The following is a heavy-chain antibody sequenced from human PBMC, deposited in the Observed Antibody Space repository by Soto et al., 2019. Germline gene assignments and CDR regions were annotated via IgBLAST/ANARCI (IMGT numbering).Heavy chain of an antibody. V-gene: IGHV1-2*02. D-gene: IGHD2-15*01. CDR3: AREIVVVVAATHDHYYYGMDV. CDR2: INPNSGGT. CDR1: GYTFTGYY. Sequence: ASVKVSCKASGYTFTGYYMRWVRQAPGQGLEWMGWINPNSGGTNYAQKFQGRVTMTRDTSISTAYMELSRLRSDDTAVYYCAREIVVVVAATHDHYYYGMDVWGQGTTVTVSS. J-gene: IGHJ6*02.